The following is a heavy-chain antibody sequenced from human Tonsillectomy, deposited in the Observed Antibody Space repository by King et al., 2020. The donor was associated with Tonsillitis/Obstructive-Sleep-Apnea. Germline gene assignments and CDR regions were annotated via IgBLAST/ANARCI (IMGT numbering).Heavy chain of an antibody. V-gene: IGHV4-59*08. Sequence: QLQESGPGLVKPSETLSLTCTVSGGSISSYYWSWIRQPPGKGLEWIGYIYYSGSTIYNPSLKSRVTISVDTSKNQFSLKLSSVTAADTAVYYCARHGYSSSWSHFDYWGQGTLVTVSS. CDR3: ARHGYSSSWSHFDY. D-gene: IGHD6-13*01. CDR2: IYYSGST. CDR1: GGSISSYY. J-gene: IGHJ4*02.